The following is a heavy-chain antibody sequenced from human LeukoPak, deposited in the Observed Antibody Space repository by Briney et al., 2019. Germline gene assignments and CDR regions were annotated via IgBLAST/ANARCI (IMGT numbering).Heavy chain of an antibody. V-gene: IGHV4-34*01. CDR3: ARDPTTVVPLPYYFDF. CDR2: INHSGRT. CDR1: GGSFIGSH. D-gene: IGHD4-23*01. J-gene: IGHJ4*02. Sequence: PSETLSLTCAVSGGSFIGSHWNWIRQSPEKGLEWIGEINHSGRTNYNPSLKSRVTISVDTSKSQFFLKLTSVTAADTAVYYCARDPTTVVPLPYYFDFWGQGTLVTVSA.